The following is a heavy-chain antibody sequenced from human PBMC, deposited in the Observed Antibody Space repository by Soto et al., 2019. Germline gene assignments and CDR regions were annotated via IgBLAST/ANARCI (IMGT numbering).Heavy chain of an antibody. D-gene: IGHD6-19*01. CDR3: AREPSSGWYEEGFDP. CDR1: GGTSSSYA. Sequence: SVKVSCKASGGTSSSYAISWVRQAPGQGLEWMGGIIPIFGTANYAQKFQGRVTITADESTSTAYMELSSLRSEDTAVYYCAREPSSGWYEEGFDPWGQGTLVTVSS. J-gene: IGHJ5*02. V-gene: IGHV1-69*13. CDR2: IIPIFGTA.